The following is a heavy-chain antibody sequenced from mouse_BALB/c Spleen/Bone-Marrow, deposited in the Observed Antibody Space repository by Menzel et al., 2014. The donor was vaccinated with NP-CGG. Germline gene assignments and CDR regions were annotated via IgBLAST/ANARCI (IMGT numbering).Heavy chain of an antibody. J-gene: IGHJ2*01. CDR1: GYSITSGYG. Sequence: EVKLEESGPDLVKPSQSLSLTCTVTGYSITSGYGWHWIRQFPGNKLEWMGYIHYSGNTDYNPSLKSRISITRDTSKNQFLLQLNSVTTEDTATYYCVRETKVAADFDYWGQGTTLTVSS. D-gene: IGHD1-1*01. CDR3: VRETKVAADFDY. CDR2: IHYSGNT. V-gene: IGHV3-1*02.